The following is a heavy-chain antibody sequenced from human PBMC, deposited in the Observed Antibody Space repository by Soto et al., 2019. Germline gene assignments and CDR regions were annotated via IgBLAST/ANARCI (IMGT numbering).Heavy chain of an antibody. V-gene: IGHV4-31*11. Sequence: SETLSLTCAVYGGSFSGYYWSWIRQHPGKGLEWIGSIHYRGTSYYNPSLQSRLSISVDTSKSQFSLTLSSVTAADTAMYYCAREGGSYDSGGYLIRGAFDIWGQGTMVTVS. D-gene: IGHD3-22*01. J-gene: IGHJ3*02. CDR1: GGSFSGYY. CDR2: IHYRGTS. CDR3: AREGGSYDSGGYLIRGAFDI.